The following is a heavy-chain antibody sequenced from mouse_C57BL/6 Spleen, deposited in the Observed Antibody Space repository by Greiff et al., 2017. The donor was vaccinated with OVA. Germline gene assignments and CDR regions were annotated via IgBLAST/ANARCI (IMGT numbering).Heavy chain of an antibody. D-gene: IGHD3-2*02. CDR1: GYSFTDYN. V-gene: IGHV1-39*01. Sequence: VHVKQSGPELVKPGASVKISCKASGYSFTDYNMNWVKQSNGKSLEWIGVINPNYGTTSYNQKFKGKATLTVDQSSSTAYMQLNSLTSEDSAVYYCAADSSGRSGLLMGMDYWGQGTSVTVSP. CDR3: AADSSGRSGLLMGMDY. CDR2: INPNYGTT. J-gene: IGHJ4*01.